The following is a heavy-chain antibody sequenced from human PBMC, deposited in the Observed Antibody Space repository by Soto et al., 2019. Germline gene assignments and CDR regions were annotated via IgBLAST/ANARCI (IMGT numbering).Heavy chain of an antibody. CDR3: ARDRGYCSSTSCYDAFDI. V-gene: IGHV3-7*05. Sequence: GGSLRLSCAASGFTFSSYWMSWVRQAPGKGLEWVANIKQDGSEKYYVDSVKGRFTISRDNAKNSLYLQMNSLRAEDTAVYYCARDRGYCSSTSCYDAFDISGQGTMVTVSS. J-gene: IGHJ3*02. CDR1: GFTFSSYW. CDR2: IKQDGSEK. D-gene: IGHD2-2*01.